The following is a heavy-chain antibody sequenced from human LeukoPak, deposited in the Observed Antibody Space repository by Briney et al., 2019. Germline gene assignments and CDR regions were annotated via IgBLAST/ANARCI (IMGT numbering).Heavy chain of an antibody. Sequence: SETLSLTFNVSVGSVIASRRYWGWVRQPPGEGLEWLGSIRYIGTTYYNPSLQSRLTISVDNSQNQFSLKLKSVTAADTSMYYCTRQLSWASDTGDSWGQGTLVTVSS. CDR1: VGSVIASRRY. V-gene: IGHV4-39*01. CDR3: TRQLSWASDTGDS. J-gene: IGHJ5*01. D-gene: IGHD6-13*01. CDR2: IRYIGTT.